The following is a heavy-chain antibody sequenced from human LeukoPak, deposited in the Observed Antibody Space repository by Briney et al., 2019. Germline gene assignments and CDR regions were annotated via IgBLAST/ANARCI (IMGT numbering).Heavy chain of an antibody. D-gene: IGHD6-19*01. CDR2: MYHSGST. V-gene: IGHV4-38-2*01. CDR1: GYSISSGYY. CDR3: VRRYSSGWSFDH. J-gene: IGHJ4*02. Sequence: SETLSLTCAVSGYSISSGYYWGWIRQPPGKGLEWIGSMYHSGSTYYNPSLKSRVTISVDTSKNQFSLRLSSVTAADAAVFYGVRRYSSGWSFDHWSQGTLVTVSS.